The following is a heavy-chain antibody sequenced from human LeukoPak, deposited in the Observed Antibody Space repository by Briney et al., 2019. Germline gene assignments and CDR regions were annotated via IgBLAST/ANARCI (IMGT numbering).Heavy chain of an antibody. Sequence: GASVKVSCKVSGYTLTELSMHWERQAPGKGLEWMGGFDPEDGETIYAQKFQGRVTMTEDTSTDTAYMELSSLRSEDTAVYYCATDIHITIFGVVTYWGQGTLVTVSS. CDR3: ATDIHITIFGVVTY. J-gene: IGHJ4*02. CDR1: GYTLTELS. CDR2: FDPEDGET. D-gene: IGHD3-3*01. V-gene: IGHV1-24*01.